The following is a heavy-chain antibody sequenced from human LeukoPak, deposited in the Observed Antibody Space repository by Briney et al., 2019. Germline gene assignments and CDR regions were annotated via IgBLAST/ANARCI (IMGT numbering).Heavy chain of an antibody. CDR3: ARKRSIVVVPAAGAHNWFDP. Sequence: SETLSLTCAVYGGSFSGYYWSWIPQTPGKGLERIGEINHSGSTDYNPSLKSRVTISVDTSKNQFSLKLSSVTAADTAVYYCARKRSIVVVPAAGAHNWFDPWGQGTLVTVSS. D-gene: IGHD2-2*01. V-gene: IGHV4-34*01. J-gene: IGHJ5*02. CDR2: INHSGST. CDR1: GGSFSGYY.